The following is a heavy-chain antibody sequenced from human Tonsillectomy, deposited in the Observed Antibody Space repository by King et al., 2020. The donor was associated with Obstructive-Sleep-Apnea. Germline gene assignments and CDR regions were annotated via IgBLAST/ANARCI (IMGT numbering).Heavy chain of an antibody. Sequence: QLQESGPGLVKPSETLSLTCTVSGYSISSGYYWGWIRQPPGKGLEWIGSIYHSGSTYYNPSLKSRVTISVDTSKNQFSLKLSSVTAADTAVYYCARVDFWRSFDYWGQGTLVTVSS. CDR3: ARVDFWRSFDY. CDR2: IYHSGST. D-gene: IGHD3-3*01. CDR1: GYSISSGYY. V-gene: IGHV4-38-2*02. J-gene: IGHJ4*02.